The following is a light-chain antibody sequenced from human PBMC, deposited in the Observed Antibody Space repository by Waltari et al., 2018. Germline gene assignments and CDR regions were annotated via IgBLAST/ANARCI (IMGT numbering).Light chain of an antibody. CDR3: QVWDSTTDHAI. J-gene: IGLJ2*01. Sequence: SYVVTQPPSVSLAPGQTATITCGGDDTGRKNLCWYQQRPGQAPVLVVYDNSARPSGVPERFSGSNSGDTATLTISRVEVGDEADFYCQVWDSTTDHAIFGGGTKLTVL. CDR1: DTGRKN. V-gene: IGLV3-21*02. CDR2: DNS.